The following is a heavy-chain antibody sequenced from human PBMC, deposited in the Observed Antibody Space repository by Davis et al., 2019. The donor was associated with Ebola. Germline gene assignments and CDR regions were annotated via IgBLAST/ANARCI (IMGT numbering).Heavy chain of an antibody. CDR3: ARDGRAPRFLYGMDV. CDR2: ISGYDGKT. Sequence: ASVKVSCKASGYTFTNYGITWVRQVPGQGLEWMGWISGYDGKTNYAQKFQGRVTITTDTSTSTAYVELDSLRSADTAVYYCARDGRAPRFLYGMDVWGQGTTVSISS. D-gene: IGHD1-1*01. CDR1: GYTFTNYG. J-gene: IGHJ6*02. V-gene: IGHV1-18*04.